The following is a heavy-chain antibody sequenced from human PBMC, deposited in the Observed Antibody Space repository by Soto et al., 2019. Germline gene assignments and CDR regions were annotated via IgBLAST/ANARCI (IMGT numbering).Heavy chain of an antibody. CDR1: GFTVSSNY. D-gene: IGHD3-3*01. V-gene: IGHV3-66*01. CDR2: IYSGGST. Sequence: EVQLVESGGGLVQPGGSLRLSCAASGFTVSSNYMSWVRQAPGKGLEGVSVIYSGGSTYYADSVKGRFTISRDNSKNTLYLQMNSLRAEDTAVYYCARAPLLRFLEWLEGYYYYMDVWGKGTTVTVSS. J-gene: IGHJ6*03. CDR3: ARAPLLRFLEWLEGYYYYMDV.